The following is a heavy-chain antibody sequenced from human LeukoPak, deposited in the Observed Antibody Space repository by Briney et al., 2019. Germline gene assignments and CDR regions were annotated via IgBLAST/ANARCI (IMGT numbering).Heavy chain of an antibody. V-gene: IGHV4-61*02. D-gene: IGHD1-26*01. CDR2: IYTSGST. CDR3: ARGKRELLY. Sequence: SETLSLTCTVSGGSISNLNYYWSWIRQPAGKGLEWIGRIYTSGSTNYNPSLKSRVTISVDTSKNQFSLKLSSVTAADTAVYYCARGKRELLYWGQGTLVTVSS. J-gene: IGHJ4*02. CDR1: GGSISNLNYY.